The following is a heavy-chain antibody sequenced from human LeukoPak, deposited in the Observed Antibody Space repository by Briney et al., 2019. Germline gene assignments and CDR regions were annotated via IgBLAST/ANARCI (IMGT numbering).Heavy chain of an antibody. D-gene: IGHD6-13*01. V-gene: IGHV3-30*18. CDR3: AKDQDFVAAARSWGGAFDI. J-gene: IGHJ3*02. Sequence: GGSLRLSCAAAGFTFSSYGMHWVRQAPGKGLEWVAVISYDGSNKYYADSVKGRFTISRDNSKNTLYLQMNSLRAEDTAVYYCAKDQDFVAAARSWGGAFDIWGQGTMVTVSS. CDR1: GFTFSSYG. CDR2: ISYDGSNK.